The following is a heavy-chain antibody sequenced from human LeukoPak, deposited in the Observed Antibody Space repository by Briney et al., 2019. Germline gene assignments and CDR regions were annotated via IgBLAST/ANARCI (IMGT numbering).Heavy chain of an antibody. V-gene: IGHV1-69*04. J-gene: IGHJ6*02. D-gene: IGHD1-26*01. Sequence: SVKVSCKASVGTFSSYAISWVRQAPGQGLEWMGRIIPILGIANYAQKFQGRVTITADKSTSTAYMELSSLRSEDTAVYYCAREIVGATGSYYYGMDVWGQGTTVTVSS. CDR3: AREIVGATGSYYYGMDV. CDR2: IIPILGIA. CDR1: VGTFSSYA.